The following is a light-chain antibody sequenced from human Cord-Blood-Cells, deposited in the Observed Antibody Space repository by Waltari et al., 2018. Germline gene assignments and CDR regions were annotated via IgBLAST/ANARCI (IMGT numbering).Light chain of an antibody. Sequence: DIQMTQSPSSLSASVGDRVTITCQASQDISNYLKWYQQKPGKAPKLLIYDASNLEKGVPSRFSGSGSGTDFTFTISSLQPEDIATYYCQQYDNLPLTFGGGTKVEIK. V-gene: IGKV1-33*01. CDR2: DAS. CDR3: QQYDNLPLT. J-gene: IGKJ4*01. CDR1: QDISNY.